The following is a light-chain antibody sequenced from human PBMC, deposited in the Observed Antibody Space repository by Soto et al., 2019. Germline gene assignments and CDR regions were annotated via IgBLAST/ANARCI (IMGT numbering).Light chain of an antibody. CDR1: SSDVGGYNY. CDR2: DVS. V-gene: IGLV2-14*03. Sequence: QSALTQPASVSGSPGQSITISCTGTSSDVGGYNYVSWYQQHPGKAPKLMIYDVSNRPSGVSNRFSGSKSGNTASLTISGLQAEDEADYYCCSYTSSSTPVVSGGGTKLTVL. J-gene: IGLJ2*01. CDR3: CSYTSSSTPVV.